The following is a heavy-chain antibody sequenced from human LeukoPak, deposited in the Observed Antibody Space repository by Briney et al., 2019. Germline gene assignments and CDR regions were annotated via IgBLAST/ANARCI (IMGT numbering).Heavy chain of an antibody. V-gene: IGHV3-21*01. Sequence: GGSLRLSCAASGFTFSSYSMNWVRQAPGKGLEWVSFIGTSSSYIHNADSVKGRFTISRDNAENSLYLQMNSLRAEDTAVYYCARWDYWGQGTLVTVSS. J-gene: IGHJ4*02. CDR2: IGTSSSYI. CDR3: ARWDY. CDR1: GFTFSSYS.